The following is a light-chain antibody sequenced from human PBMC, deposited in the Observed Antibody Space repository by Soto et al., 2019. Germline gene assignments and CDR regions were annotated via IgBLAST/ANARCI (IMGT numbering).Light chain of an antibody. CDR2: NNN. CDR3: QCHDKALYTPGV. J-gene: IGLJ3*02. CDR1: SSNIGADID. Sequence: QSVLTQPRSVSGAPGQRVTISCTGSSSNIGADIDVHWYQQLPGTAPKLLIYNNNIRPSGVPDRFSGSKSGTSASLAITGLQEADEADDYCQCHDKALYTPGVFGGGTKLTVL. V-gene: IGLV1-40*01.